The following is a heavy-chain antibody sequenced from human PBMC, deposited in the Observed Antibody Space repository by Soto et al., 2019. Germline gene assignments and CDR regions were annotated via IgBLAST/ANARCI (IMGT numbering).Heavy chain of an antibody. Sequence: SXTLSLTCTVSGGSISSSSYYWGWILQPPGKGLEWIGSIYYSGSTNYKPSLRSRVTMSMDTSKNQFSLKLSSVTAADTAVYYCARDSSGPGWWFDPWGPGTLVTVSS. V-gene: IGHV4-39*07. D-gene: IGHD5-12*01. J-gene: IGHJ5*02. CDR1: GGSISSSSYY. CDR3: ARDSSGPGWWFDP. CDR2: IYYSGST.